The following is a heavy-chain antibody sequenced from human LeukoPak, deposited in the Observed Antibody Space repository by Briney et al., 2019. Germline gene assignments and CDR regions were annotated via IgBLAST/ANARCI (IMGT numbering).Heavy chain of an antibody. Sequence: SGTLSLTCAVSGGSISSSNWWSWVRQPPGKGLEWIGEIYHSGSTNYNPSLKSRVTISVDKSKNQFSLKLSSVTAADTAVYYCARDHHCSSTSCFSSWYYYGMDVWGQGTTVTVSS. D-gene: IGHD2-2*01. J-gene: IGHJ6*02. CDR1: GGSISSSNW. V-gene: IGHV4-4*02. CDR2: IYHSGST. CDR3: ARDHHCSSTSCFSSWYYYGMDV.